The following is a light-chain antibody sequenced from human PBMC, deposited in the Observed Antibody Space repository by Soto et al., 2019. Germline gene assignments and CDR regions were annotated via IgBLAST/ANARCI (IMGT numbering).Light chain of an antibody. CDR2: DAS. CDR3: QQYNNWPPSIT. Sequence: EVVITQSPASLSSSPLEMVTLSCRASQNIRSSLAWYQQRPGQAPRLLIYDASTRATGIPPRFSGGGSGTEFTVTISSLQSEDFAPYYCQQYNNWPPSITFGQGTRLEIK. V-gene: IGKV3-15*01. J-gene: IGKJ5*01. CDR1: QNIRSS.